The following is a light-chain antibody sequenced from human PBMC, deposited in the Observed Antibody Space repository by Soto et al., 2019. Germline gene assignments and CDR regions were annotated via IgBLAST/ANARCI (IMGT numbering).Light chain of an antibody. Sequence: EIVMTQSPVTLSVSPGERATLSCRASQSVSSNLAWYQQKPGQAPRLLIYDASTRATGIAARFSGSGSGTEFTLTISSLQSEDFAIYCCQQYNNWPPITFGQGTRMEIK. V-gene: IGKV3-15*01. J-gene: IGKJ5*01. CDR3: QQYNNWPPIT. CDR1: QSVSSN. CDR2: DAS.